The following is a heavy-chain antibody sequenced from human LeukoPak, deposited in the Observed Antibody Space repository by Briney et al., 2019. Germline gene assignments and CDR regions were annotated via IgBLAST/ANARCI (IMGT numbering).Heavy chain of an antibody. Sequence: GGSLRLSCAASGFTLSSYSMNWVRQAPGKGLEWVSYISSSSSTIYYADSVKGRFTISRDNAKSSLYLQMNSLRAEDTAVYYCARGDYADFDYWGQGTLVTVSS. D-gene: IGHD4-17*01. V-gene: IGHV3-48*01. CDR1: GFTLSSYS. CDR2: ISSSSSTI. CDR3: ARGDYADFDY. J-gene: IGHJ4*02.